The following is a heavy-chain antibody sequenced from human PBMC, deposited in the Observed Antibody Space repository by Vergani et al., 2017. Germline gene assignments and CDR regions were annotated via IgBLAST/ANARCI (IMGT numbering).Heavy chain of an antibody. D-gene: IGHD2-15*01. V-gene: IGHV1-69*12. CDR2: IIPIFGTA. CDR1: GGTFSSYA. CDR3: ARGSVGYCSGXSCYSIHGAGIFDY. J-gene: IGHJ4*02. Sequence: QVQLVQSGAEVKKPGSSVKVSCKASGGTFSSYAISWVRQAPGQGLEWMGGIIPIFGTANYAQKFQGRVTITADESTSTAYMELSSLRSEDTAVYYCARGSVGYCSGXSCYSIHGAGIFDYLGQGTLVTVSS.